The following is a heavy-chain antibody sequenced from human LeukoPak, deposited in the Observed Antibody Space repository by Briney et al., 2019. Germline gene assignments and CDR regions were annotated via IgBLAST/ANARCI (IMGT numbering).Heavy chain of an antibody. CDR2: ISYDGSNK. Sequence: GGSLRLSCAASGFTFSSYAMHGVRQAPGKGLEWVAVISYDGSNKYYADSVKGRFTISRDNSKNTLYLQMNSLRAEDTAVYYCARDDNGYWGQGTLVTVSS. J-gene: IGHJ4*02. CDR3: ARDDNGY. D-gene: IGHD1-14*01. CDR1: GFTFSSYA. V-gene: IGHV3-30-3*01.